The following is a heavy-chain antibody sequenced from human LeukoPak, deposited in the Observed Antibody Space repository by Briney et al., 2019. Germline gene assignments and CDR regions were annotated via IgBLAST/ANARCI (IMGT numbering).Heavy chain of an antibody. CDR3: ARGWLAETTVATPYNY. D-gene: IGHD4-23*01. V-gene: IGHV1-69*13. CDR1: GGTFSSYA. J-gene: IGHJ4*02. Sequence: GASVKVSCKASGGTFSSYAISWVRQAPGQGLEWMGGIIPIFGTANYAQKFQGRVTITAVESMSTAYMEVSRLRSEDTAVYYCARGWLAETTVATPYNYWGQGTLVTVSS. CDR2: IIPIFGTA.